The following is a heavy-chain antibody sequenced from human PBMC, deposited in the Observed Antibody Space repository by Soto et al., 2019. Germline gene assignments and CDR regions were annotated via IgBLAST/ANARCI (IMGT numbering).Heavy chain of an antibody. D-gene: IGHD6-13*01. Sequence: GGSLRLSCAASGFTFSSYAMHWVRQAPGKGLEWVAVISYDGSNKYYADSVKGRFTISRDNSKNTLYLQMNSLRAEDTAVYYCARDADHPGIAAAGRVNGMDVWGQGTTVTVSS. V-gene: IGHV3-30-3*01. CDR3: ARDADHPGIAAAGRVNGMDV. CDR2: ISYDGSNK. CDR1: GFTFSSYA. J-gene: IGHJ6*02.